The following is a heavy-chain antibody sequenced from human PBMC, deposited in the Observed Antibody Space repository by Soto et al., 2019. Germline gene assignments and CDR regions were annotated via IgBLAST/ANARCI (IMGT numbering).Heavy chain of an antibody. CDR2: ISGSGGST. CDR3: AKERQATTVTLPDY. V-gene: IGHV3-23*01. D-gene: IGHD4-17*01. CDR1: GCTFSSYA. J-gene: IGHJ4*02. Sequence: EVQLLESGGGLVQPGGSLRLSCAASGCTFSSYAMSWVRQAPGKGLDWVSTISGSGGSTYYADSVKCRFTMSRDNSKHTVYLQMNSLRAEDTAIYSCAKERQATTVTLPDYWGQGTLVTVSP.